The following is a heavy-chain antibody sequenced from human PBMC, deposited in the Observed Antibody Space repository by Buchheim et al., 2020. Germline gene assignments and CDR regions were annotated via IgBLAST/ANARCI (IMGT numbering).Heavy chain of an antibody. J-gene: IGHJ4*02. CDR2: ISGSGGST. CDR3: AKGRARGYSYGYGGIPDY. CDR1: GFTFSSYA. D-gene: IGHD5-18*01. Sequence: EVQLLESGGGLVQPGGSLRLSCAASGFTFSSYAMSWVRQAPGKGLEWVSAISGSGGSTYYADSLKGRFTISRDNSKNTLYLQMNSLRAEDTAVYYCAKGRARGYSYGYGGIPDYWGQGTL. V-gene: IGHV3-23*01.